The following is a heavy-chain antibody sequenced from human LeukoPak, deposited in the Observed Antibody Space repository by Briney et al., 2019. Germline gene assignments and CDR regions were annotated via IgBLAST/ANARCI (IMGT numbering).Heavy chain of an antibody. D-gene: IGHD3-16*01. J-gene: IGHJ4*02. CDR1: GGSISSSSYY. CDR2: IYHSGNT. V-gene: IGHV4-39*07. Sequence: MSSETLSLTCTVSGGSISSSSYYWGWIRQPPGEGLEWIGNIYHSGNTYYNSSLKSRVTISVDTSKNQFSLRLTSVTAADTAVYYCASLRVPGDFDYWGQGTLVTVSS. CDR3: ASLRVPGDFDY.